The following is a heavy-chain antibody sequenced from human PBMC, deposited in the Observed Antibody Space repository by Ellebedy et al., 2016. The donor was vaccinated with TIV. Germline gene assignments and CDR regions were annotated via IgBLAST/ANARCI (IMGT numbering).Heavy chain of an antibody. V-gene: IGHV3-21*01. J-gene: IGHJ6*02. Sequence: SVKGRFTISRDSAKNSLYLQMNSLRAEDTAVYYCARDPGYYYYGMDVWGQGTTVTVSS. CDR3: ARDPGYYYYGMDV.